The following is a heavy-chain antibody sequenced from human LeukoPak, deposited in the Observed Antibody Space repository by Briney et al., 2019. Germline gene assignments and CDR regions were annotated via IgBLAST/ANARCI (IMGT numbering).Heavy chain of an antibody. CDR1: GVSISETTYY. D-gene: IGHD6-19*01. CDR3: ARGGWYPESFQH. CDR2: IFYSGST. J-gene: IGHJ1*01. V-gene: IGHV4-39*01. Sequence: SETLSLTCSVSGVSISETTYYWGWIRQPPGKGLEWIGSIFYSGSTYYNPSLKSRVTISVDTSNNQFSLKLSSVTAADTAVYYCARGGWYPESFQHWGQGALVTVSS.